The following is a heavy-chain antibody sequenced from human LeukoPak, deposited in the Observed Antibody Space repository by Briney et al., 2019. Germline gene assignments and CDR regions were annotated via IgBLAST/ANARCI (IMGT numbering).Heavy chain of an antibody. CDR2: IKQDGSEQ. CDR1: GFSFSMFW. V-gene: IGHV3-7*01. J-gene: IGHJ4*02. D-gene: IGHD3-16*01. CDR3: ARPADYDYVWGSDF. Sequence: GGSLRLSCGASGFSFSMFWMTWVRQAPGKGLEWVANIKQDGSEQYYVDSVKGRFTISRDNAKSSLYPQMNRLRVEDTAVYYCARPADYDYVWGSDFWGQGTLVTVSS.